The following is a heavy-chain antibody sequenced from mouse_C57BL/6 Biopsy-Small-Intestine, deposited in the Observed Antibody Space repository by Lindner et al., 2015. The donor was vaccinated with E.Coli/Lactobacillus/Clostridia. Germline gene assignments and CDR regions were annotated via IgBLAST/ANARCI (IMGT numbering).Heavy chain of an antibody. CDR1: GYTFTDHH. D-gene: IGHD2-12*01. Sequence: VQLQESGPELLKPGASVEMSCKASGYTFTDHHMHWVKQSHGKSLEWIGVINPYNGATSDNQKFQGKATLTVDKSSSTAYMEFNSLTSEDSAVYYCARAGGTSYDWYFDVWGTGTTVTVSS. CDR3: ARAGGTSYDWYFDV. J-gene: IGHJ1*03. CDR2: INPYNGAT. V-gene: IGHV1-19*01.